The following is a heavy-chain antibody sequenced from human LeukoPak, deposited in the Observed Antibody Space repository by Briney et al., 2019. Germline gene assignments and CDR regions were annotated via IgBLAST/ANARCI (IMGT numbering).Heavy chain of an antibody. CDR3: ARNRKELYSGYDYFYWFDP. Sequence: ASVKVSCKASGGTFSSYAISWVRQAPGQGLGWMGRTIPILGIANYAQKFQGRVTITADKSTSTAYMELNSLRSEDTAVYYCARNRKELYSGYDYFYWFDPWGQGTLVTVSS. J-gene: IGHJ5*02. D-gene: IGHD5-12*01. CDR1: GGTFSSYA. V-gene: IGHV1-69*04. CDR2: TIPILGIA.